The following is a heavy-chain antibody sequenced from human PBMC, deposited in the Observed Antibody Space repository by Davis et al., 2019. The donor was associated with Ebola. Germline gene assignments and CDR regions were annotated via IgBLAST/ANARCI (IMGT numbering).Heavy chain of an antibody. CDR1: GGTFSSYA. CDR2: IIPILDIA. CDR3: ARAPPRYCSSTSCYTGIPSYGMDV. V-gene: IGHV1-69*04. J-gene: IGHJ6*02. Sequence: AASVKVSCKASGGTFSSYAISWVRQAPGQGLEWMGRIIPILDIANYAQKFQGRVTMTRDTSTSTVYMELSSLRSEDTTVYYCARAPPRYCSSTSCYTGIPSYGMDVWGQGTTVTVSS. D-gene: IGHD2-2*02.